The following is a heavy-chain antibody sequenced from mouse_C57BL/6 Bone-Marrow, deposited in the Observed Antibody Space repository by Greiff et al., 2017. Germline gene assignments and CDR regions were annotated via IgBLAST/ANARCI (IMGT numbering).Heavy chain of an antibody. CDR2: LSDGGSYT. CDR1: GFTFSSYA. V-gene: IGHV5-4*01. D-gene: IGHD1-1*01. J-gene: IGHJ1*03. CDR3: ARDPHYYGSSYVGWYFDV. Sequence: EVKLLESGGGLVKPGGSLKLSCAASGFTFSSYAMSWVRQTPEKRLEWVASLSDGGSYTYYPDNVKGRFPISRDNAKNNLYRQMSHLKSEDTAMYYCARDPHYYGSSYVGWYFDVWGTGTTVTVSS.